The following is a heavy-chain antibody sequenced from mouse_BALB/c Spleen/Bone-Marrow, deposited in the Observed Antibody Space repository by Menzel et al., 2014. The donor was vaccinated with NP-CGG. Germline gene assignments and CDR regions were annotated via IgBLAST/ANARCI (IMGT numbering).Heavy chain of an antibody. CDR1: GYAFTNYL. D-gene: IGHD2-14*01. CDR3: ARGDYGYDGFAY. Sequence: QVQLQQSGAELVRPGTSVKVSCKASGYAFTNYLIEWVKQRPGQGLEWIGVINPGSGGTNYNEKFKGKATLTADKSSSTAYMQLSSLTSDDSAVYFCARGDYGYDGFAYWGQGTLVTVSA. V-gene: IGHV1-54*01. J-gene: IGHJ3*01. CDR2: INPGSGGT.